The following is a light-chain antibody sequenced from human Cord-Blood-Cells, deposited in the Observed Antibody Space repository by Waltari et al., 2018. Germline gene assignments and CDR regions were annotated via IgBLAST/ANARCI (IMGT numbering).Light chain of an antibody. CDR2: GAS. CDR3: QQYNNWPPLT. CDR1: QSVSSN. V-gene: IGKV3-15*01. Sequence: ELVMTQSPAPLSVSPGERATLSCRASQSVSSNLAWYQQKPGQAPRLLIYGASTRATGIPARFSGSGSGTEFTLTISSLQSEDFAVYDCQQYNNWPPLTFGGGTKVEIK. J-gene: IGKJ4*01.